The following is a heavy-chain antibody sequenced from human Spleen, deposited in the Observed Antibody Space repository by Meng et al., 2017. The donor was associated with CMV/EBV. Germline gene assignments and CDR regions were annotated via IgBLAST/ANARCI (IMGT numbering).Heavy chain of an antibody. J-gene: IGHJ6*02. Sequence: GESLKISCAASGFTFSRQSMNWVRQAPGKGLEWVSRINNDGRTTSYADSVKGRFTMSRDNAKNTVYLQMSSLSAEDTAVYFCARDVQYGMDVWGQGTTVTVSS. CDR3: ARDVQYGMDV. D-gene: IGHD4-11*01. V-gene: IGHV3-74*01. CDR1: GFTFSRQS. CDR2: INNDGRTT.